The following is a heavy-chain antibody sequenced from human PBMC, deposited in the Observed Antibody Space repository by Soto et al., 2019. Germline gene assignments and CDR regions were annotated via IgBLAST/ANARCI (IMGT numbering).Heavy chain of an antibody. J-gene: IGHJ5*02. CDR1: GFTFSSYA. CDR3: AMLPPRTVTTRWFDP. CDR2: ISGSGGST. V-gene: IGHV3-23*01. Sequence: EVQLLESGGGLVQPGGSLRLSCAASGFTFSSYAMSWVRQAPGKGLEWVSAISGSGGSTYYADSVKGRFTISRDNSKNTLYLQMNSLRAVDTAVYYYAMLPPRTVTTRWFDPWGQGTLVTVSS. D-gene: IGHD4-4*01.